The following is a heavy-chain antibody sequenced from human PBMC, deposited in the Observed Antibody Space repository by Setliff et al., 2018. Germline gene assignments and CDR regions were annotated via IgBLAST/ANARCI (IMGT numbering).Heavy chain of an antibody. V-gene: IGHV1-2*02. Sequence: ASVKVSCKASGNTFTGYYIHWLRQAPGQGLEWMGCINPNSGDTTFAQKFQGRVTITRDTSNSTDYMDLSRLTSDDTAVHYCAREVLSTVVAWDYWGQGTLVTVPQ. CDR2: INPNSGDT. D-gene: IGHD4-17*01. J-gene: IGHJ4*02. CDR3: AREVLSTVVAWDY. CDR1: GNTFTGYY.